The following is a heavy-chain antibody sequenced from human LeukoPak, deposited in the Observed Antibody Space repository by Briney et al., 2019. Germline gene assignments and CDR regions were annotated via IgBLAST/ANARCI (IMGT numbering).Heavy chain of an antibody. J-gene: IGHJ5*02. CDR3: AREQRYCSGGSCYGKLKNWFDP. Sequence: PSETLALTCAVYGGPFSGYYWSWIRQPPGKGLEWIGEINHSGSTNYNPSLKSRVTISVDTSKNQFSLKLSSVTAADTAVYYCAREQRYCSGGSCYGKLKNWFDPWGQGTLVTVSS. CDR1: GGPFSGYY. V-gene: IGHV4-34*01. D-gene: IGHD2-15*01. CDR2: INHSGST.